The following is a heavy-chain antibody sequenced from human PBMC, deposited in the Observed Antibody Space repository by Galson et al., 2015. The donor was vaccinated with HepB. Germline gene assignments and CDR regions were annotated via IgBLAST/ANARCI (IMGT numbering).Heavy chain of an antibody. CDR1: GGTFSSYA. CDR3: ARDKYCSSTSCYTRNWFDP. D-gene: IGHD2-2*02. Sequence: SVKVSCKASGGTFSSYAISWVRQAPGQGLEWMGGIIPIFGTANYAQKFQGRVTITADESTSTAYMELSSLRSEDTAVYYCARDKYCSSTSCYTRNWFDPWGQGTLVTVSS. V-gene: IGHV1-69*13. CDR2: IIPIFGTA. J-gene: IGHJ5*02.